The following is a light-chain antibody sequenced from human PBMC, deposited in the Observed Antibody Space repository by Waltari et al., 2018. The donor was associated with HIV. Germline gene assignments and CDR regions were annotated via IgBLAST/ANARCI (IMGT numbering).Light chain of an antibody. CDR1: ALPQQY. CDR2: EDS. V-gene: IGLV3-10*01. J-gene: IGLJ3*02. Sequence: SYELTQPPSVSVSPGQTARLTCSGDALPQQYAYWYQQKSGQAPVLVIYEDSNRPSGIPERFSGSSSGTMATLTISGAQVEDEADYYCYSTDSSDWVFGGGTKLTVL. CDR3: YSTDSSDWV.